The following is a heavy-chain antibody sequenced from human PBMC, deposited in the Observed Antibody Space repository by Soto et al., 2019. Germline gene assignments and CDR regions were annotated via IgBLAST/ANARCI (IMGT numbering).Heavy chain of an antibody. D-gene: IGHD3-10*01. J-gene: IGHJ6*02. CDR3: ARDTYYYGSGSYEVIYYGMDV. Sequence: ASVKVSCKASGHTFASYGISWVRQAPGQGLEWMGWTSAYNGNTNYAQKLQGRVTMTTDSSTSTAYMELRSLSSDDTAVYYCARDTYYYGSGSYEVIYYGMDVWGQGTTVTVSS. CDR2: TSAYNGNT. CDR1: GHTFASYG. V-gene: IGHV1-18*01.